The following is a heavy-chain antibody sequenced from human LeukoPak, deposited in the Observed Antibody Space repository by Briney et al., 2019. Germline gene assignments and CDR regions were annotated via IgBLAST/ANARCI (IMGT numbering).Heavy chain of an antibody. J-gene: IGHJ3*02. D-gene: IGHD2/OR15-2a*01. CDR1: GGSISSSSYY. Sequence: PSETLSLTCTVSGGSISSSSYYWGWIRQPPGKGLEWIGSIYYSGSTYYDPSLKSRVTISVDTSKNQFSLKLSSVPAADTAVYYCARHWKRIQYHGAFDIWGQGTMVTVSS. CDR3: ARHWKRIQYHGAFDI. V-gene: IGHV4-39*01. CDR2: IYYSGST.